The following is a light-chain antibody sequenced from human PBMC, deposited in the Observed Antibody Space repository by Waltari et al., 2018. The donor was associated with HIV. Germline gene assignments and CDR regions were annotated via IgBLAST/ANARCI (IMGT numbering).Light chain of an antibody. J-gene: IGLJ2*01. V-gene: IGLV2-23*02. CDR1: SNDVGSYNL. CDR2: EVT. CDR3: CSYAGSSTLL. Sequence: QSALTQPASVSGSPGQSITISCTVTSNDVGSYNLVSWYQHHPGKAPKLLIFEVTKRPSGVSNRFSASKSGNTASLTISGLQAEDEADYYCCSYAGSSTLLFGGGTKLSVL.